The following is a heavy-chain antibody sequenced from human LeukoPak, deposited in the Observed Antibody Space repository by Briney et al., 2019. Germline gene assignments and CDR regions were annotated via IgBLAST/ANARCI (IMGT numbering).Heavy chain of an antibody. V-gene: IGHV3-33*01. CDR3: ARDSRLVPPIDAFDI. Sequence: GGSLRLSCAASGFTFSSYGMHWVRQAPGKGLEWVAVIWYDGSNKYYADSVKGRFTISRDNSKNTLYLQMNSLRAEDTAVYYCARDSRLVPPIDAFDIWGQGTMVTVSS. J-gene: IGHJ3*02. CDR2: IWYDGSNK. D-gene: IGHD6-19*01. CDR1: GFTFSSYG.